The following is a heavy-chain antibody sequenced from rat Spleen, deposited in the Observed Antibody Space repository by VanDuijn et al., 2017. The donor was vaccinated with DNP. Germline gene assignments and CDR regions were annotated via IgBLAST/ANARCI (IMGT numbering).Heavy chain of an antibody. V-gene: IGHV5-25*01. D-gene: IGHD1-9*01. CDR2: LSTGGDKS. CDR3: ATSHTTGIWYFDF. Sequence: EVQLVESGGGLVQPGRSLKLSCAASGFSFSYYYMAWVRQAPTKGLEWVASLSTGGDKSDYRDSVKGRFTISRNNAKSTLYLQMDSLRSEDTATYYCATSHTTGIWYFDFWGPGTMVTVSS. CDR1: GFSFSYYY. J-gene: IGHJ1*01.